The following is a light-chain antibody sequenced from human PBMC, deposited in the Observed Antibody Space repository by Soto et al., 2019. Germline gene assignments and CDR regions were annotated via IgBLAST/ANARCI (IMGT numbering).Light chain of an antibody. V-gene: IGKV3D-20*02. Sequence: ESVLTQSPGTLSLSPGERAALSCRASQSVSSSYLAWYQQKSGQAPRLLIYAASTRATGIPDRFSGSGSGTDFTLTISRLEPEDFAVYYCQQRYSWPPITFGQGTRLEIK. CDR3: QQRYSWPPIT. CDR2: AAS. CDR1: QSVSSSY. J-gene: IGKJ5*01.